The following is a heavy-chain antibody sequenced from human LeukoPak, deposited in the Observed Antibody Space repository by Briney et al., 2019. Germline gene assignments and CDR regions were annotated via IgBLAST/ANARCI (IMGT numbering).Heavy chain of an antibody. V-gene: IGHV1-46*01. Sequence: ASVKVSFKASGYTFTSYYMHWVRQAPGQGLEWMGIINPSGGSTSYAQKFQGRVTMTRDTSTSTVYMELSSLRSEDTAVYDCARESSWNFDYWGQGTLVTVSS. CDR2: INPSGGST. J-gene: IGHJ4*02. CDR3: ARESSWNFDY. CDR1: GYTFTSYY. D-gene: IGHD6-13*01.